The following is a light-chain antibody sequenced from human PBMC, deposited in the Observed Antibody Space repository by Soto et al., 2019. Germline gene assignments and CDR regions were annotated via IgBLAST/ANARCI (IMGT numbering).Light chain of an antibody. V-gene: IGKV1-8*01. CDR2: AAS. CDR1: QGISSY. CDR3: QQYYSYPGT. Sequence: AIRMTQSPSSLSASTGDRVTITCRASQGISSYLAWYQQKPGKAPKLLIYAASTLQSGVPSRFSGSGSGTDFTLTISCLQSEDFATYYCQQYYSYPGTFGPGTKGDLK. J-gene: IGKJ3*01.